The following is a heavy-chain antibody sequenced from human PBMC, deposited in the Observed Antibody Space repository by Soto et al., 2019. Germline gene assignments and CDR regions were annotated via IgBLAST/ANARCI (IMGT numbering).Heavy chain of an antibody. CDR3: ARMRFGELWHGMDV. J-gene: IGHJ6*02. CDR2: INAGNGNT. D-gene: IGHD3-10*01. V-gene: IGHV1-3*01. CDR1: GYTFTSYA. Sequence: ASVKVSCKASGYTFTSYAMHWVRQAPGQRLEWMGWINAGNGNTKYSQKFQGRVTITRDTSASTAYMEMRSLRSEDTAVYYCARMRFGELWHGMDVWGQGTTVTVSS.